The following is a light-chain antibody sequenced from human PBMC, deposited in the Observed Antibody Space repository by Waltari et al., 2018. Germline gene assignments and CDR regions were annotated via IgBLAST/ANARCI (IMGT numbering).Light chain of an antibody. J-gene: IGLJ7*01. Sequence: SSELTQPPSMSVSPGPTARITCSGNALPRQYSYWFQRKPGQDPVMIISKDSERPSGIPERFSASSSGTTVTLTISGVQAEDEADYYCQSADISGNYAVVGGGTQLTVL. CDR3: QSADISGNYAV. V-gene: IGLV3-25*03. CDR1: ALPRQY. CDR2: KDS.